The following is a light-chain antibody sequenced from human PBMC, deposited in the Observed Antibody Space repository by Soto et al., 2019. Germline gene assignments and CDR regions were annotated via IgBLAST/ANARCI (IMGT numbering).Light chain of an antibody. J-gene: IGKJ1*01. V-gene: IGKV3-15*01. CDR1: QSVGRN. CDR3: QYQKT. Sequence: EIVMTQSLATLSVSPGERATLSCRASQSVGRNLAWYQQSPGQAPRLLIYDASTRVTGIPARFSGSGSGTEFTLTISSLQSEDFAVYYCQYQKTFGQGTKVEIK. CDR2: DAS.